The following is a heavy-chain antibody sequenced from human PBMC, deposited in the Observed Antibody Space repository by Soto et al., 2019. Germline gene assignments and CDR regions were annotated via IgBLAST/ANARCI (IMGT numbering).Heavy chain of an antibody. CDR3: ARPRGFGVIINSFDY. V-gene: IGHV3-30-3*01. Sequence: QVQLVESGGGVVQPGRSLRLSCAASGFTFSSFAMNWVRQAPGKGLEWVAVMSYDGSNKYYADSVKGRFTIARDNSKNTVYLQMKSLRAEDTDVYYCARPRGFGVIINSFDYWGQGTLVTVSS. D-gene: IGHD3-3*01. CDR2: MSYDGSNK. J-gene: IGHJ4*02. CDR1: GFTFSSFA.